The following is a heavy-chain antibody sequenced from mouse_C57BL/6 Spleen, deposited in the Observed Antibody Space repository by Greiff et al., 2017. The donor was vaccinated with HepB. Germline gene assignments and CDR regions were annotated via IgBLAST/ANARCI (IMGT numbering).Heavy chain of an antibody. CDR3: AKWTAQATFAY. J-gene: IGHJ3*01. CDR2: INPSTGGT. V-gene: IGHV1-42*01. D-gene: IGHD3-2*02. CDR1: GYSFTGYY. Sequence: VQLKQSGPELVKPGASVKISCKASGYSFTGYYMNWVKQSPEKSLEWIGEINPSTGGTTYNQKFKAKATLTVDKSSSTAYMQLKSLTSEDSAVYYCAKWTAQATFAYWGQGTLVTVSA.